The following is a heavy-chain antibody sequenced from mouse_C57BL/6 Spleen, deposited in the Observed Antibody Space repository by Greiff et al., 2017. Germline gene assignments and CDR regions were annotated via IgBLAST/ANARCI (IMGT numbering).Heavy chain of an antibody. V-gene: IGHV1-52*01. J-gene: IGHJ2*01. Sequence: QVQLQQPGAELVRPGSSVKMSCKASGYTFPSYWMHWVKQRPIQGLEWIGNIYPSDSETHYNQKFKDKATLTVDTSSSTAYMQLSSLTSEDSAVYYCAGHDYVAAYYVGGWGQGTTLTVSS. CDR1: GYTFPSYW. CDR3: AGHDYVAAYYVGG. D-gene: IGHD2-4*01. CDR2: IYPSDSET.